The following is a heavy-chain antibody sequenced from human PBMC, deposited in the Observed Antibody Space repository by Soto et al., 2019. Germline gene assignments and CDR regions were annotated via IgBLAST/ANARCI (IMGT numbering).Heavy chain of an antibody. CDR3: DRALGSGAY. Sequence: QVQLVQSGAEVKKPGASVKVSCKASGYTLTNFYIHWVRQAPGQGLEWMGIINPNGGSTNYAHNFQGRVTITRDTSTSTVYMDLSSLRSEDTAVYYCDRALGSGAYWGRGPLVTVSS. CDR1: GYTLTNFY. J-gene: IGHJ4*02. CDR2: INPNGGST. V-gene: IGHV1-46*03. D-gene: IGHD6-25*01.